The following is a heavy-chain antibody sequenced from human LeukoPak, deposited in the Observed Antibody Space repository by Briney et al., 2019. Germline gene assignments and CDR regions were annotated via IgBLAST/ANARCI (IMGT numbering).Heavy chain of an antibody. CDR3: ARAGFGSGSYQTLKYNWFDP. Sequence: SETLSLTCTVSGGSISSYYWSWIRQPPGKGLEWIGEVNHSGSTNYNPSLKSRVTMSVDTSKNQFSLKLSSVTAADTAVYYCARAGFGSGSYQTLKYNWFDPWGQGTLVTVSS. CDR2: VNHSGST. V-gene: IGHV4-34*01. J-gene: IGHJ5*02. D-gene: IGHD3-10*01. CDR1: GGSISSYY.